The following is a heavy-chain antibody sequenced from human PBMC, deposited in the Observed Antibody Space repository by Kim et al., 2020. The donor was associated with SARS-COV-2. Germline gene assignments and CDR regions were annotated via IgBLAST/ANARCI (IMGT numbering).Heavy chain of an antibody. CDR1: GFTFSSYS. CDR2: ISSSSSYI. Sequence: GGSLRLSCAASGFTFSSYSMNWVRQAPGKWLEWVSSISSSSSYIYYADSVKGRFTTSRDNAKNSLYLQMNSLRAEDTAVYYCAAFGGTQRGWELVWDLYGYFQHWGQGTLVTVSS. V-gene: IGHV3-21*01. J-gene: IGHJ1*01. CDR3: AAFGGTQRGWELVWDLYGYFQH. D-gene: IGHD1-26*01.